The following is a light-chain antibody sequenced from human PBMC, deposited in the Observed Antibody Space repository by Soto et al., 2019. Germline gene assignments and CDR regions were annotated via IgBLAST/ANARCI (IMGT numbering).Light chain of an antibody. V-gene: IGKV2-28*01. CDR3: MQALQTPRT. J-gene: IGKJ1*01. CDR2: LGS. CDR1: ESLLHSNGNTV. Sequence: IVMTQSPLSLTVTPGEPASISCKSSESLLHSNGNTVLDWYMQKPGQSPQLLIYLGSRRAPGAPDRVSGSGSGTDFTLRISTVEADDAGIYYCMQALQTPRTFGQGTKLEI.